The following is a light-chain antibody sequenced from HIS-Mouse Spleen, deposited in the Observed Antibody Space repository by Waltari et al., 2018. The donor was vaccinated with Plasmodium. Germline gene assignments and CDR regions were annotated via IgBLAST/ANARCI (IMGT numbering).Light chain of an antibody. J-gene: IGKJ3*01. CDR3: QQYNNWSFT. Sequence: IVMTQSPPTLSVSPWERATLSCRARQSVSSNLAWYQQKPGQAPRLLIYGASTRATGIPARFSGSGSGTEFTLTISSLQSEDFAVYYCQQYNNWSFTFGPGTKVDIK. CDR2: GAS. CDR1: QSVSSN. V-gene: IGKV3-15*01.